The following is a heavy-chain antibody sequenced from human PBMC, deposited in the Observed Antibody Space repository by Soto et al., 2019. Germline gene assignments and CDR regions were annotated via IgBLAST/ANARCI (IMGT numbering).Heavy chain of an antibody. CDR3: ARGYSYGQNFDY. CDR2: IIPIFGTA. Sequence: ASVKVSCKASGGTFSSYAISWVRQAPGQGLEWMGGIIPIFGTANYAQKFQGRVTITADESTSTAYMELSSLRSEDTAVYYCARGYSYGQNFDYWGQGTLVTVSS. V-gene: IGHV1-69*13. J-gene: IGHJ4*02. D-gene: IGHD5-18*01. CDR1: GGTFSSYA.